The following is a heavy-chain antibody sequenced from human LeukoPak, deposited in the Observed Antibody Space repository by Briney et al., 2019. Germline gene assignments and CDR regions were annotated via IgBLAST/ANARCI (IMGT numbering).Heavy chain of an antibody. CDR3: ARAGYDHVWGTLGYYYYYMDV. CDR2: INPNSGGT. V-gene: IGHV1-2*02. J-gene: IGHJ6*03. D-gene: IGHD3-16*01. CDR1: GYSFTGYY. Sequence: ASVKVSCKASGYSFTGYYMHWVRQAPGQGLEWMGWINPNSGGTNYAQKFQGRVTMTRDTSISTAYMELSRLRSDDTAVYYCARAGYDHVWGTLGYYYYYMDVWGKGTTVTVSS.